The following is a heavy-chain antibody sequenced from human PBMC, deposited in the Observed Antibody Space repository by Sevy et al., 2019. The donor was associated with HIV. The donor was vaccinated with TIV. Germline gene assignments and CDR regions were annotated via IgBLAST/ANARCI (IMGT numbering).Heavy chain of an antibody. CDR3: ALLAYXDYVGXFDP. Sequence: SETLSLTCTVSGGSLNSGSYYWSWIRQPPGKGLEWIGYXSXSGSSNYNYSLKSRVTISVHTSNNQFSLKLSSVTAADTAIYYCALLAYXDYVGXFDPWGQXTLVTVSS. CDR2: XSXSGSS. J-gene: IGHJ5*02. D-gene: IGHD4-17*01. CDR1: GGSLNSGSYY. V-gene: IGHV4-61*01.